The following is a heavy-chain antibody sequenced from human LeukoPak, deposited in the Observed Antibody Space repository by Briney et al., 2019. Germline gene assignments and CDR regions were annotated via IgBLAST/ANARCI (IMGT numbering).Heavy chain of an antibody. Sequence: HAGGSLRLSCAASGFTVSNNYTSWVRQAPGKGLEWVSVIYSGGSTYYADSVKGRFTISRDNSKNTLYLQMNSLRAEDTALYYCARGRVSVYSSSWYYGNWGQGTLVTVSS. D-gene: IGHD6-13*01. CDR3: ARGRVSVYSSSWYYGN. CDR2: IYSGGST. J-gene: IGHJ4*02. V-gene: IGHV3-66*01. CDR1: GFTVSNNY.